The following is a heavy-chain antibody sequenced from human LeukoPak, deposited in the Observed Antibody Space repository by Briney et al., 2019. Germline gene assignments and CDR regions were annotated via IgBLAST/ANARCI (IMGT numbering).Heavy chain of an antibody. CDR2: IFTSGST. Sequence: SETLSLTCTVSGGSISSDYWSWIRQPAGKGLEWIGRIFTSGSTNYNPSLKSRLTMSADTSKNQFSLKLNSVTAADTAVYYCARCRGGNCDYFDYWGQGTLVTDSS. CDR3: ARCRGGNCDYFDY. CDR1: GGSISSDY. V-gene: IGHV4-4*07. J-gene: IGHJ4*02. D-gene: IGHD4-23*01.